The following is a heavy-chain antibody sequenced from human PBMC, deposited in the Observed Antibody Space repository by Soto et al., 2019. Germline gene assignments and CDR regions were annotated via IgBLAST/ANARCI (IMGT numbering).Heavy chain of an antibody. D-gene: IGHD6-19*01. CDR2: IYYSGST. V-gene: IGHV4-59*01. CDR3: ARVLAVAGAPDY. J-gene: IGHJ4*02. CDR1: GGSISSYY. Sequence: QVQLQESGPGLVKPSETLSLTCTVSGGSISSYYWSWIRQSPGKGLEWIGYIYYSGSTNYNPSLKSRVAISVDSCKTQFSLILNSVTAADTAVYYCARVLAVAGAPDYWGQGTLVTVSS.